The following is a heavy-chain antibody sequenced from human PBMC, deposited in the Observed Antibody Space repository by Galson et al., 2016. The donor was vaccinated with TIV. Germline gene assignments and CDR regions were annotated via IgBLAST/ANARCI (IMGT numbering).Heavy chain of an antibody. V-gene: IGHV5-10-1*01. CDR2: IDPSDSYT. J-gene: IGHJ3*02. CDR1: GYNFTSYW. CDR3: ARHSRTGDCSATTCFDDPYDI. D-gene: IGHD2-2*01. Sequence: QSGAEVKEPGESLRISCKGSGYNFTSYWITWVRQMPGKGLEWLGKIDPSDSYTNYSPSFQGHVTISIDKSLSTAYLQWSSLKASATALFYCARHSRTGDCSATTCFDDPYDIWGQGTVVTVSS.